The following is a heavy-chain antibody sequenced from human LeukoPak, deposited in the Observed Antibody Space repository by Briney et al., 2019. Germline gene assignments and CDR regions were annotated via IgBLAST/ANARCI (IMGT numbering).Heavy chain of an antibody. CDR2: INHSGST. CDR1: GGPFSGYY. Sequence: SETLSLTCAVYGGPFSGYYWSWIRQPPGKGLEWIGEINHSGSTNYNPSLKSRVTISVDTSKNQFSLKLSSVTAADTAVYYCARGRVTVAGITFFDYWGQGTLVTVSS. J-gene: IGHJ4*02. CDR3: ARGRVTVAGITFFDY. V-gene: IGHV4-34*01. D-gene: IGHD6-19*01.